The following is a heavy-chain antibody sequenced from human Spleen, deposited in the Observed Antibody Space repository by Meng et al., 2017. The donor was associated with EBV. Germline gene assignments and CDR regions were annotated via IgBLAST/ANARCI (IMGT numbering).Heavy chain of an antibody. CDR2: INPDGSVI. V-gene: IGHV3-74*01. D-gene: IGHD2-21*01. Sequence: GGALCPPGGSLVLSCAASEFSFSTYWMHWVRQAPGKGLVWVSRINPDGSVINYADSVKGRFTISRDNAKNTVYLQMNNLRADDTAVYYCAKDCFGDKDSWGQGTLVTVSS. J-gene: IGHJ4*02. CDR3: AKDCFGDKDS. CDR1: EFSFSTYW.